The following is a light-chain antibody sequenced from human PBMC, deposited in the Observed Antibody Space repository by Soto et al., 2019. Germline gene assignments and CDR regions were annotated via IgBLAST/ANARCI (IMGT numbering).Light chain of an antibody. CDR3: LHYNSYPYT. CDR1: QGIRNA. Sequence: DIEMTQSPSSLSASVGDRVTITCRASQGIRNALGWYQQKPGKAPKRLIYAASHLQSGVPSRFSGSGSGTEFTLTISSLHPEAFATYYCLHYNSYPYTFGQGTKLEIK. V-gene: IGKV1-17*01. J-gene: IGKJ2*01. CDR2: AAS.